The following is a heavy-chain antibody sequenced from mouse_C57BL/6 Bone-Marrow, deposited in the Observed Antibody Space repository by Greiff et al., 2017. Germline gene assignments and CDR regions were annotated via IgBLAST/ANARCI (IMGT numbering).Heavy chain of an antibody. CDR2: IIPRDGST. Sequence: VQLQQSGPELVKPGASVKLSCKASGYTFTSYDINWGKQRPGQGLEWIGWIIPRDGSTKYNEKFKSKATLTVDTSSSTAYMELHSLTSEDSAAYFCARDDGSSYWYFDYWGTGTTVTVSA. D-gene: IGHD1-1*01. CDR1: GYTFTSYD. CDR3: ARDDGSSYWYFDY. J-gene: IGHJ1*03. V-gene: IGHV1-85*01.